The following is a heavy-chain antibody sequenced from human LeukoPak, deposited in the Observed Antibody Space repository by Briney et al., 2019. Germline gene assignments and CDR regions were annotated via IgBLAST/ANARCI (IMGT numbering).Heavy chain of an antibody. D-gene: IGHD6-6*01. CDR2: IYHSGST. V-gene: IGHV4-61*08. CDR1: GGSISSGGYY. J-gene: IGHJ1*01. CDR3: ARGGAARLHFQN. Sequence: SETLSLTCTVSGGSISSGGYYWSWIRQPPGKGLEWIGYIYHSGSTNYNPSLQSRVTISVDTSKNQFSLNLNSVTAADTAVYYCARGGAARLHFQNWGQGTLVTVSS.